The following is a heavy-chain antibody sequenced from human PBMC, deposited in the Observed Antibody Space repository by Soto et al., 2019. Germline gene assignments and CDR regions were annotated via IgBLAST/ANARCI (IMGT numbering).Heavy chain of an antibody. V-gene: IGHV1-69*06. CDR2: IIPVFGTP. Sequence: QVQLEQSGSEVKKYGSSVKVSCKASGYSFSSHAITWVRQAPGQGLEWMGGIIPVFGTPSYAQKFQGRVTISADKSTNTSYLELRSLRSEDTAVYYCARGGALSTSWYWGDGLDSLGPGTQVTVSS. CDR1: GYSFSSHA. D-gene: IGHD6-13*01. CDR3: ARGGALSTSWYWGDGLDS. J-gene: IGHJ4*02.